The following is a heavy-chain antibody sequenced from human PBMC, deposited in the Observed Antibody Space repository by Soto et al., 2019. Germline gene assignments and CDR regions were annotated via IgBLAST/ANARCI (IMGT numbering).Heavy chain of an antibody. Sequence: SETLSLTCTVSGGSISSYYWSWIRQPPGKGLEWIGYIYYSGSTNYNPSLKSRVTISVDTPKNQFSLKLSSVTAADTAVYYCARVDSRGYCSSTSCYRSDAFDIWGQGTMVTVSS. CDR2: IYYSGST. D-gene: IGHD2-2*01. V-gene: IGHV4-59*01. CDR3: ARVDSRGYCSSTSCYRSDAFDI. J-gene: IGHJ3*02. CDR1: GGSISSYY.